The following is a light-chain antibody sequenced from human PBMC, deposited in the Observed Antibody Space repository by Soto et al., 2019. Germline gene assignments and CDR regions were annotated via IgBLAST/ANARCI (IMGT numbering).Light chain of an antibody. Sequence: QSVLTQPRSVSGSPGQSVTISCTGTSSDVGGYNYVSWYQQHPGKAPKLMIYDVSKRPSGVPDRFSGSKSGNTASLTISGLQAEDEADYYCCSYADSRGVFGTGTKLTVL. V-gene: IGLV2-11*01. CDR3: CSYADSRGV. CDR1: SSDVGGYNY. CDR2: DVS. J-gene: IGLJ1*01.